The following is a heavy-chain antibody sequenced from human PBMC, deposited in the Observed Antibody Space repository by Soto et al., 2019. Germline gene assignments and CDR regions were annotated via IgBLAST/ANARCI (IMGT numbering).Heavy chain of an antibody. CDR2: INPSSGAT. D-gene: IGHD6-6*01. CDR1: GYTFSSYY. J-gene: IGHJ1*01. Sequence: ASVKVSCKASGYTFSSYYINWIRQAPGQRPEWVGVINPSSGATNFAQEFRGRVTVTRETSTNTVYMELSSLSSEDTAVYYCAREGLAARLLFWGQGTLVTVSS. V-gene: IGHV1-46*01. CDR3: AREGLAARLLF.